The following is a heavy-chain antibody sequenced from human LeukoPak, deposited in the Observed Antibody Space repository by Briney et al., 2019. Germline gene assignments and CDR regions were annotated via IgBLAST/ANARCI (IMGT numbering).Heavy chain of an antibody. J-gene: IGHJ4*02. V-gene: IGHV3-23*01. D-gene: IGHD3-22*01. Sequence: GESLKISCAASGFTFSSYAMSWVRQAPGKGLEWVSAISGSGGSTYYADSVKGRFTISRDNSKNTLYLQMNSLRAEDTAVYYCAKDPYYYDSSGYYYSLPFFDYWGQGTLVTVSS. CDR2: ISGSGGST. CDR1: GFTFSSYA. CDR3: AKDPYYYDSSGYYYSLPFFDY.